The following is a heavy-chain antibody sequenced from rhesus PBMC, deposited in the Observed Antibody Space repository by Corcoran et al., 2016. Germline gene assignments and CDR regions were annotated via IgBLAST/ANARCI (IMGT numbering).Heavy chain of an antibody. CDR3: ATSYCTGSGCYDDGGFDY. V-gene: IGHV1-111*02. CDR1: GYTFTDYY. D-gene: IGHD2-21*01. Sequence: EVQLVQSGAEVKKPGASVKISCKASGYTFTDYYLHWVRQAPGKGLEWMGRFDPEDGESLHAQKFQDSVTLTADTSTDTAYMELSSLRSEDTAVYCCATSYCTGSGCYDDGGFDYWGQGVLVTVSS. CDR2: FDPEDGES. J-gene: IGHJ4*01.